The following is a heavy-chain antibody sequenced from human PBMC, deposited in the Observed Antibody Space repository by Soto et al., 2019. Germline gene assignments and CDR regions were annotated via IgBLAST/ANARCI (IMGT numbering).Heavy chain of an antibody. Sequence: GGSLRLSCAASGFTFSDHYMAWVRQAPGKGLEWVGRTRNKANSYTTEYAASVKGRCTISRDDSKNSLYLQMNSLKTEDTAVYYCARVWGTPNYYDSSGYYLDYWGQGTLVTVSS. CDR2: TRNKANSYTT. D-gene: IGHD3-22*01. CDR3: ARVWGTPNYYDSSGYYLDY. J-gene: IGHJ4*02. V-gene: IGHV3-72*01. CDR1: GFTFSDHY.